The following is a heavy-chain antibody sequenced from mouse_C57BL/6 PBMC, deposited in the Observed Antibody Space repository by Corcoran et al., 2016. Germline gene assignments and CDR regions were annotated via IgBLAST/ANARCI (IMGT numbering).Heavy chain of an antibody. D-gene: IGHD2-1*01. CDR1: GYTFTDYN. J-gene: IGHJ3*01. CDR2: INPNNGGT. V-gene: IGHV1-18*01. CDR3: ARSYGNYIAWFAY. Sequence: EVQLQQSGPELVKPGASVKIPCKASGYTFTDYNMDWVKQSHGKSLEWIGDINPNNGGTIYNQKFKGKATLTVDKSSSTAYMELRSLTSEDTAVYYWARSYGNYIAWFAYWGQGTLVTVSA.